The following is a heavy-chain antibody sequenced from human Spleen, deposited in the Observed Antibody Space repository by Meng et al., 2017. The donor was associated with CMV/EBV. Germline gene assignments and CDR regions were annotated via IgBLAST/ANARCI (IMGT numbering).Heavy chain of an antibody. CDR2: IHYSGTT. J-gene: IGHJ4*02. CDR1: GGSFSGYY. Sequence: VHRRPGGPGLLKLSETLPLPCAVFGGSFSGYYWSWIRQPPGKGLEWIGYIHYSGTTYYNPSLKSRIAISLDTSKNQFSLNLNSVTAADAAVYYCARDSPGGYGYFDSWGQGTLVTASS. CDR3: ARDSPGGYGYFDS. D-gene: IGHD5-12*01. V-gene: IGHV4-34*11.